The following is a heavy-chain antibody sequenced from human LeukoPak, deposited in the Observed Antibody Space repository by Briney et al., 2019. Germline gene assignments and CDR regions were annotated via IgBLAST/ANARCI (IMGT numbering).Heavy chain of an antibody. V-gene: IGHV1-18*01. D-gene: IGHD2-15*01. CDR2: ISAYNGNT. CDR1: GYTFTSYG. CDR3: ARVCSGGSCYTDLLAEYFQH. J-gene: IGHJ1*01. Sequence: VSVTVSCKASGYTFTSYGISWVRQAPGQGLEWMGWISAYNGNTNYAQKLQGRVTMTTDTSTSTAYMELRSLRSDETAVYYCARVCSGGSCYTDLLAEYFQHWGQGTLVTVSS.